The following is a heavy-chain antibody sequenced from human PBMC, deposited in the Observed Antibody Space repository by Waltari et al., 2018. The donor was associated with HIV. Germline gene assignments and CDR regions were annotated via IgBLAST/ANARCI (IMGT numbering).Heavy chain of an antibody. D-gene: IGHD6-13*01. J-gene: IGHJ6*02. Sequence: EVQVLESGGALVQPWGSLRLPCAASGFTFTNYGMRWGRQAPGKGLEWVSTISGSGGSTYYADSVKGRFTVSRDNSKNTLYLQMNSLRAEDTAVYFCVKEHQYSHSWYSYYGMDVWGQGTTVTVSS. V-gene: IGHV3-23*01. CDR2: ISGSGGST. CDR1: GFTFTNYG. CDR3: VKEHQYSHSWYSYYGMDV.